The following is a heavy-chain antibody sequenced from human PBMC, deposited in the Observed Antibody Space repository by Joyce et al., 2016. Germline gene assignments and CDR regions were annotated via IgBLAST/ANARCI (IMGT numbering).Heavy chain of an antibody. Sequence: EVQLLESGGGLVQLGVSLRLSCAASGFTFHSHAMGWVRQMPGKGLERVAAITGAGATTYYADPLKGRRTISRDYAMSVLFLQMNALRVEDTALYYWARSISASVASYDFWGQGTLVAVSS. CDR1: GFTFHSHA. V-gene: IGHV3-23*01. CDR2: ITGAGATT. D-gene: IGHD6-6*01. CDR3: ARSISASVASYDF. J-gene: IGHJ4*02.